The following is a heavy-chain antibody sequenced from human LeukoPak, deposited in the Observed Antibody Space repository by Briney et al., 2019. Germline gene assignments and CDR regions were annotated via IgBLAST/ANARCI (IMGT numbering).Heavy chain of an antibody. Sequence: PSETLSLTCAVFGGSFNGHFWSWIRQPPGQGLEWIGEINDSGRTYVNPSFQSRLTMTVDTSGNQFSLNLSSVAAADTAVYFCARGYADSSDWAGDAFDIWGPGTMVSVSS. CDR3: ARGYADSSDWAGDAFDI. D-gene: IGHD2-21*01. J-gene: IGHJ3*02. CDR2: INDSGRT. CDR1: GGSFNGHF. V-gene: IGHV4-34*01.